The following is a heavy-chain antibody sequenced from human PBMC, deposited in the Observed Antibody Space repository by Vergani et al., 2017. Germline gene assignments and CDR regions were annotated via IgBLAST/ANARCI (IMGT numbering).Heavy chain of an antibody. CDR1: GFTFSSYS. V-gene: IGHV3-48*01. CDR2: ISSSSSTI. Sequence: EVQLVESGGGLVQPGGSLRLSCAASGFTFSSYSMNWVRQAPGKGLEWVSYISSSSSTIYYADSVKGRFTISRDNAKNSLYLQMNSLRAEDTAVYYCARDNGGNTRAEDWYFDLWGRGTLVTVSS. J-gene: IGHJ2*01. D-gene: IGHD4-23*01. CDR3: ARDNGGNTRAEDWYFDL.